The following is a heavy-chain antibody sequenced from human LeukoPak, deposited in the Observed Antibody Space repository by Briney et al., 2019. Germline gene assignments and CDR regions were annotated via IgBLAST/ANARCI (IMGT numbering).Heavy chain of an antibody. CDR2: INHSGST. Sequence: PSETLSLTCAVYGGSFSGYYWSWIRQPPGKGLEWIREINHSGSTNYNPSLKSRVTISVDTSKNQFSLKLSSVTAADTAVYYCARASGYAFDYWGQGTLVTVSS. CDR3: ARASGYAFDY. V-gene: IGHV4-34*01. CDR1: GGSFSGYY. D-gene: IGHD3-22*01. J-gene: IGHJ4*02.